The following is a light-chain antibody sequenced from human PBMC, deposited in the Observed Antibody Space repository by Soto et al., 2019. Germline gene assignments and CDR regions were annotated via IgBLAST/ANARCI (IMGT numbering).Light chain of an antibody. V-gene: IGKV1-8*01. Sequence: AIRMTQSPSSLSASTGDRVTITCRASQDMSNYLVWYQQKPGKAPKVLIHAASTLQGGVSSRFSGSASGTDFTLTINILQSEDFATYYCQHYQTDPWTCGQGTKVE. CDR1: QDMSNY. CDR3: QHYQTDPWT. J-gene: IGKJ1*01. CDR2: AAS.